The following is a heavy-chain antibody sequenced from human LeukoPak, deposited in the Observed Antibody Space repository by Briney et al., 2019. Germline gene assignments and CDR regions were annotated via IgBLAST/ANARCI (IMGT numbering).Heavy chain of an antibody. D-gene: IGHD2-15*01. CDR3: ARLDLYCSGGSCYPWYFDY. V-gene: IGHV4-39*01. CDR1: GGSISSGGYY. CDR2: IYYRGST. Sequence: KASETLSLTCTVSGGSISSGGYYWGWIRQPPGKGLEWIASIYYRGSTYYNPSLKSRVTISVDTSKNQFSLKLSSVTAADTAVYYCARLDLYCSGGSCYPWYFDYWGQGTLVTVSS. J-gene: IGHJ4*02.